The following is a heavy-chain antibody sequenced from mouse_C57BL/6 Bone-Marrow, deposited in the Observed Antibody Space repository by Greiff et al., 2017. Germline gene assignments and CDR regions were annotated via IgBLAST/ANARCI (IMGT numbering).Heavy chain of an antibody. CDR1: GYAFSSSW. D-gene: IGHD2-4*01. J-gene: IGHJ1*03. CDR3: ARGGDDYGYCDV. CDR2: IYPGAGDT. Sequence: QVQLKQSGPELVKPGASVKISCKASGYAFSSSWMNWVKQRPGKGLEWIGRIYPGAGDTNYNGKFKGKATLTADKSSSTAYLQLSSLTSEDSAVYFCARGGDDYGYCDVWGTGTTVTVSS. V-gene: IGHV1-82*01.